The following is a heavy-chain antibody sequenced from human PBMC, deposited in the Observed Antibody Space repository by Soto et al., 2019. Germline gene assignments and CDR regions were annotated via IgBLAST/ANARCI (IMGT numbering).Heavy chain of an antibody. CDR1: GYSFTSYW. J-gene: IGHJ4*02. V-gene: IGHV5-10-1*01. D-gene: IGHD5-18*01. Sequence: PGESLNISCKGSGYSFTSYWISWVRQMPGKGLEWMGRIDPSDSYTNYSPSFQGHVTISADKSISTAYLQWSSLKASDTAMYYCARLRRTKGYSYGFDYWGQGTLVTVSS. CDR2: IDPSDSYT. CDR3: ARLRRTKGYSYGFDY.